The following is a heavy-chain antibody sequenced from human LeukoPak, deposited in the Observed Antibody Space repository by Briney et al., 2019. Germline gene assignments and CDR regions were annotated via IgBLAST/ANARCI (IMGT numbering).Heavy chain of an antibody. Sequence: PGGSLRLSCAASGFTFSSHAMSWVRQAPGKGLECVSVISASGGSTYYADSVKGRVTISRDNSKNMLYLQMNSLRAEDTAVYYCAKRYTYYYESSGYFDYWGQGTLVTVSS. J-gene: IGHJ4*02. V-gene: IGHV3-23*01. CDR1: GFTFSSHA. CDR2: ISASGGST. CDR3: AKRYTYYYESSGYFDY. D-gene: IGHD3-22*01.